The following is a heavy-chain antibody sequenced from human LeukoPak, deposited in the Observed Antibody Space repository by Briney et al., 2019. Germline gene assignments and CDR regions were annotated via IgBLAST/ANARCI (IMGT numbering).Heavy chain of an antibody. CDR2: IYYSGST. J-gene: IGHJ4*02. CDR1: NASISGYF. V-gene: IGHV4-59*08. D-gene: IGHD6-19*01. CDR3: ARHSEGSGWSRADFDH. Sequence: PSETLSLTCTVSNASISGYFWSWIRQPPGKGLEWIGYIYYSGSTNYNPSLRSRVTISVDTSTNQLSLELSSVTTADTAVYYCARHSEGSGWSRADFDHWGQGNLVIVSS.